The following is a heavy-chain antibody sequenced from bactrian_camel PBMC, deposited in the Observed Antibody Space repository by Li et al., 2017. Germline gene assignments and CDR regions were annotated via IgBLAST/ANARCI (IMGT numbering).Heavy chain of an antibody. D-gene: IGHD5*01. J-gene: IGHJ4*01. V-gene: IGHV3S40*01. CDR1: GLTFSSFD. Sequence: VQLVESGGGLVQPGGSLRLSCAPSGLTFSSFDMTWVRQAPGKEREGVAGIYSGDGTTYYADSMKGRFTISRDNAKNTVYLQMNRLTTDDTAVYYCAAGLFADFGLGLGTQVTVS. CDR2: IYSGDGTT.